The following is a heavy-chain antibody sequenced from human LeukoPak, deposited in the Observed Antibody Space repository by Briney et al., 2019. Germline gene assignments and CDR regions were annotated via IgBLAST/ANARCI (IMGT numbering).Heavy chain of an antibody. V-gene: IGHV4-30-4*01. CDR1: GGSISSGIYY. Sequence: SQTLSLTCTVSGGSISSGIYYWGWIRQPPGKGLEWIGYMYYSGSTYYNPSLKSRVTMSADTSKNHLSLKLSSVTAADTAVYYCARPYYYDSRIDPWGQGILVTVSS. CDR3: ARPYYYDSRIDP. D-gene: IGHD3-22*01. J-gene: IGHJ5*02. CDR2: MYYSGST.